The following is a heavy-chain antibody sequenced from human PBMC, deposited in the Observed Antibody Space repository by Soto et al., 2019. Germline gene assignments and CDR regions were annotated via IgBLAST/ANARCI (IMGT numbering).Heavy chain of an antibody. CDR2: ISGSGGST. Sequence: HPGGSLRLSCAASGVTFSSYAMSWVRQAPGKGLEWVSAISGSGGSTYYADSVKGRFTISRDNSKNTLYLQMNSLRAEDTAVYYCAKPLQWAGFWSGYYRKTPRPEIGVYYYYGMDVWGQGTTVTSP. J-gene: IGHJ6*02. CDR3: AKPLQWAGFWSGYYRKTPRPEIGVYYYYGMDV. D-gene: IGHD3-3*01. CDR1: GVTFSSYA. V-gene: IGHV3-23*01.